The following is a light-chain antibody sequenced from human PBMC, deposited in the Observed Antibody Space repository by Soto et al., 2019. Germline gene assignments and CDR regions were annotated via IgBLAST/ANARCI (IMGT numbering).Light chain of an antibody. J-gene: IGKJ1*01. CDR3: QQYNNWPSWT. CDR2: GAS. Sequence: EIVMTQSPATLSVSPGERATLSCRASQSVSSNLAWYQQKPDQAPRLLIYGASTRATGIPARFSGSESWTEFTLTISSLQSEDFAVDYCQQYNNWPSWTFGQGTKVEIK. V-gene: IGKV3D-15*01. CDR1: QSVSSN.